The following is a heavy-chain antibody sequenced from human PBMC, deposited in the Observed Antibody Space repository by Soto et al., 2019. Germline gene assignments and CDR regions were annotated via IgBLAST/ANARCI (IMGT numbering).Heavy chain of an antibody. CDR3: ARDIDYAIDY. CDR1: GYIFKNYG. J-gene: IGHJ4*02. CDR2: IYPKEDRA. D-gene: IGHD4-17*01. Sequence: QVQLVQSGAEVQKPGASVKVSCKTSGYIFKNYGISWVRQAPGQGLEWLGWIYPKEDRANIAQNFQXXVXLXTDTPTSTAYIELRSLRFDDSAVYFCARDIDYAIDYWGQGTLVTVSS. V-gene: IGHV1-18*01.